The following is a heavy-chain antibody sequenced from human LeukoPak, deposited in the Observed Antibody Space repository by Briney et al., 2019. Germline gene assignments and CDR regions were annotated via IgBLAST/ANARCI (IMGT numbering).Heavy chain of an antibody. V-gene: IGHV3-48*03. D-gene: IGHD3-10*01. J-gene: IGHJ4*02. CDR1: GFTFSSYE. CDR2: STSSGGTI. Sequence: GGSLRLSCAASGFTFSSYEMNWVRQAPGKGLEWVSYSTSSGGTIYYADSVKGRFTISRDNAKNSLYLQMNSLRAEDTAVYYCARDGSGYPNLIDYWGQGTLVTVSS. CDR3: ARDGSGYPNLIDY.